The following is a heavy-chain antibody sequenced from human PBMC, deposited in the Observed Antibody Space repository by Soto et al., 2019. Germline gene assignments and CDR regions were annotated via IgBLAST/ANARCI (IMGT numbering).Heavy chain of an antibody. Sequence: QVQLQESGPGLVKPAQNLSLTCAVSGRSITSGDYFWSWIRQSPGKGLEWIGYIDFGGSTHYTPSLQSRATMSIDSSRNHFSLKLNDVTAADTAVYYCARYCSSTCRFDCGVDVWGQGRAVTVSS. J-gene: IGHJ6*02. CDR3: ARYCSSTCRFDCGVDV. V-gene: IGHV4-30-4*01. D-gene: IGHD2-15*01. CDR1: GRSITSGDYF. CDR2: IDFGGST.